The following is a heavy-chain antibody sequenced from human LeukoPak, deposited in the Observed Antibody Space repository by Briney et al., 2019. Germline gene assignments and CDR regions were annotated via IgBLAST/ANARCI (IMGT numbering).Heavy chain of an antibody. Sequence: PGGPLRLSCAASGLTFGSSWMNWLRQAPGKGLEWVANIKADGSDKYYVDSVTGRFTISRDNAKNSLYLQMNSPRAEDTAVYYCARGGSRFDYWGQGTLVTVSS. CDR3: ARGGSRFDY. D-gene: IGHD3-10*01. V-gene: IGHV3-7*01. CDR2: IKADGSDK. CDR1: GLTFGSSW. J-gene: IGHJ4*02.